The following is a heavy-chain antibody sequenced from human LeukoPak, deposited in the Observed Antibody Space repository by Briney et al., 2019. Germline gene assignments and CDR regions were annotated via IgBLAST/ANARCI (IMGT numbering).Heavy chain of an antibody. CDR3: ARAVGELFPFDY. CDR1: GSTFTTYA. CDR2: INTGNGNT. V-gene: IGHV1-3*04. Sequence: GSVKVSCTASGSTFTTYAMHWGRRAPGQRRGWMGWINTGNGNTKCSQRFQGRVTITRDTSASTAYMELSSLRSEDTAVYYCARAVGELFPFDYWGQGTLVTVSS. J-gene: IGHJ4*02. D-gene: IGHD3-10*01.